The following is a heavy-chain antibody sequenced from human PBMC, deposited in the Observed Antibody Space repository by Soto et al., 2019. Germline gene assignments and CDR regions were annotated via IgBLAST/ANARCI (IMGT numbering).Heavy chain of an antibody. V-gene: IGHV1-58*01. CDR1: GFTFTSSA. CDR3: AAGVLEQWLVPENYYYGMDV. J-gene: IGHJ6*02. Sequence: ASVKVSCKASGFTFTSSAVQWVRQARGQRLEWIGWIVVGSGNTNYAQKFQERVTITRDMSTSTAYMELSSLRSEDTAVYYCAAGVLEQWLVPENYYYGMDVWGQGTTVTVSS. CDR2: IVVGSGNT. D-gene: IGHD6-19*01.